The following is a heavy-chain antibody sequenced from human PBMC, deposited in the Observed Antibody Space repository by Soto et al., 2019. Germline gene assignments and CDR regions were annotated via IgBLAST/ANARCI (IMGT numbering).Heavy chain of an antibody. CDR1: GFTFSSYA. D-gene: IGHD5-18*01. V-gene: IGHV3-30-3*01. CDR2: ISYDGSNK. CDR3: ARDVKEYSYGYRFDY. Sequence: QVQLVESGGGVVQPGRSLRLSCAASGFTFSSYAMHWVRQAPGKGLEWVAVISYDGSNKYYADSVKGRFTISRDNSKNTLYLQMNSLRAEDTAVYYCARDVKEYSYGYRFDYWGQGTLVTVSS. J-gene: IGHJ4*02.